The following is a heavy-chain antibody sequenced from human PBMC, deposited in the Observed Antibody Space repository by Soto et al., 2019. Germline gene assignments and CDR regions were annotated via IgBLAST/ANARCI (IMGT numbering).Heavy chain of an antibody. CDR2: IYYSGST. D-gene: IGHD3-10*01. J-gene: IGHJ6*02. CDR3: ARDARGIVRWFGTRNYLRMDV. V-gene: IGHV4-59*01. CDR1: GGSISSYY. Sequence: PSETLSLTCTASGGSISSYYWNWIRQPPGKGLEWIGYIYYSGSTNYNPSLKRRVTVSIDTSKNQFSLKLSSVTAADTAVYYCARDARGIVRWFGTRNYLRMDVLGQGATVPGS.